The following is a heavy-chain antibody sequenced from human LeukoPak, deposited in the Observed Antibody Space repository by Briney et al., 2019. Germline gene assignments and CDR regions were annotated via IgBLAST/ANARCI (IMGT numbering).Heavy chain of an antibody. CDR2: INHSGST. Sequence: SETLSLTCAVYGGSFSVYYWSWIRQPPGKGLEWIGEINHSGSTNYNPSLKSRVTISVDTSKNQFSQKLSSVTAADTAVYYCARGIVVVTASSSVYFDYWGQGTLVTVSS. CDR1: GGSFSVYY. D-gene: IGHD2-21*02. J-gene: IGHJ4*02. V-gene: IGHV4-34*01. CDR3: ARGIVVVTASSSVYFDY.